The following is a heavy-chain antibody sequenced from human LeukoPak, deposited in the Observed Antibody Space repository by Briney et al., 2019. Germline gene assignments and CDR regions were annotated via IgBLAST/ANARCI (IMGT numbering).Heavy chain of an antibody. Sequence: SETLSLTCSVSGGSITSGRYYWTWIRQYPEKGLEWIGYRYYSGSTHYKPSLKSRATISLDKSKNQFSLNLTSATAADTAIHYCARATYDLLTGYYLDSWGQGTLVTVSS. CDR1: GGSITSGRYY. J-gene: IGHJ4*02. V-gene: IGHV4-31*03. D-gene: IGHD3-9*01. CDR2: RYYSGST. CDR3: ARATYDLLTGYYLDS.